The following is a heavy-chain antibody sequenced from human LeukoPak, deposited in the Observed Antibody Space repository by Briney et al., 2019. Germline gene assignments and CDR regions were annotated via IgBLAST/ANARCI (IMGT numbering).Heavy chain of an antibody. D-gene: IGHD3-22*01. CDR2: ISDSSGRI. J-gene: IGHJ4*02. Sequence: GGSLRLSCAVSGITLSNYGMSWVRQAPGKGLEWVAGISDSSGRINYADSVKGRFTISRDNPKNTLYLQMNSLRAEDTAVYFCAKRGVVIRVILVGFHKEAYYFDSWGQGALVTVSS. V-gene: IGHV3-23*01. CDR1: GITLSNYG. CDR3: AKRGVVIRVILVGFHKEAYYFDS.